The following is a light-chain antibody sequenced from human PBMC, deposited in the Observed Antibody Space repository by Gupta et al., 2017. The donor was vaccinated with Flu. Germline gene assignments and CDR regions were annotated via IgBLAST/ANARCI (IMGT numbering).Light chain of an antibody. J-gene: IGLJ2*01. CDR2: EVT. CDR3: SSYANSNNAHVL. CDR1: RSDVDGYNY. Sequence: ITSTGTRSDVDGYNYVSWIQQHPDKAPNVMIFEVTRRRSGVTDRFSGSKSGNTASLTVTGLQAEDEDDYYCSSYANSNNAHVLFGGGTRLTVL. V-gene: IGLV2-8*01.